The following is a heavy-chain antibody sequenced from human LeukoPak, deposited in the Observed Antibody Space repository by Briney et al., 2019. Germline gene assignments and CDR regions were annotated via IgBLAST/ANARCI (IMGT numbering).Heavy chain of an antibody. CDR2: IYYSGTT. D-gene: IGHD1-26*01. J-gene: IGHJ4*02. V-gene: IGHV4-59*11. CDR3: ARSSGAYRSFDY. CDR1: GGSISSHY. Sequence: PSETLSLTCTVSGGSISSHYWSWIRQPPGKGLEWIGYIYYSGTTDYNPSLKSRVTISVDTSNNQFSLKVSSVTAADTAVYYCARSSGAYRSFDYWGQGTLVPVSS.